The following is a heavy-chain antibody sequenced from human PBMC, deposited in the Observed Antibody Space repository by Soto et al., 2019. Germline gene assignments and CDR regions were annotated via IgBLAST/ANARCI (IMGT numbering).Heavy chain of an antibody. Sequence: SETLSLTCAVYGGSFSGYYWSWIRQPPGKGLEWIGEINHSGSTNYNPSLKSRVTISVDTSKNQFSLKLSSVTAADTAVYYCARGLVDFWSGSYLPSAEYFQHWGQGTLVTVSS. D-gene: IGHD3-3*01. J-gene: IGHJ1*01. CDR3: ARGLVDFWSGSYLPSAEYFQH. CDR2: INHSGST. V-gene: IGHV4-34*01. CDR1: GGSFSGYY.